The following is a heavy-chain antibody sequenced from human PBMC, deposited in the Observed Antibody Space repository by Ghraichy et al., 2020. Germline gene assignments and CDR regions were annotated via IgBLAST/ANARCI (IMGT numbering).Heavy chain of an antibody. V-gene: IGHV5-51*01. CDR3: ARVIQQLIPEYLWFDP. D-gene: IGHD6-13*01. CDR2: IYPGDSDT. J-gene: IGHJ5*02. CDR1: GYSFTSYW. Sequence: GESLNISCKGSGYSFTSYWIGWVRQMPGKGLEWMGIIYPGDSDTRYSPSFQGQVTISADKSISTAYLQWSSLKASDTAMYYCARVIQQLIPEYLWFDPWGQGTLVTVSS.